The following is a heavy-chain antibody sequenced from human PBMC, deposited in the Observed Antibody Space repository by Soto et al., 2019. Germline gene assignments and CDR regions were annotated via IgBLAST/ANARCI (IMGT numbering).Heavy chain of an antibody. J-gene: IGHJ4*02. CDR3: ARDRDTAMVPFDY. D-gene: IGHD5-18*01. Sequence: QVQLVESGGGVVQPGRSLRLSCAASGFTFSSYAMHWVRQAPGKGLERVAVISYDGSNKYYADSVKGRFTISRDNSKNTLYLQMNSLRAEDTAVYYCARDRDTAMVPFDYWGQGTLVTVSS. CDR2: ISYDGSNK. V-gene: IGHV3-30-3*01. CDR1: GFTFSSYA.